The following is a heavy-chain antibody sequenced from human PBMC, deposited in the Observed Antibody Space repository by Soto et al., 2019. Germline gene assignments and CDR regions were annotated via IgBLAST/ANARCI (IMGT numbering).Heavy chain of an antibody. D-gene: IGHD6-19*01. CDR3: ARVNSSGWYLWFDP. CDR1: GGSISSYY. Sequence: SLTCTVSGGSISSYYWSWIRQPPGKGLEWIGYIYYSGSTNYNPSLKSRVTISVDTSKNQFSLKLSSVTAAGTAVYYCARVNSSGWYLWFDPWGQGTLVTVSS. V-gene: IGHV4-59*01. CDR2: IYYSGST. J-gene: IGHJ5*02.